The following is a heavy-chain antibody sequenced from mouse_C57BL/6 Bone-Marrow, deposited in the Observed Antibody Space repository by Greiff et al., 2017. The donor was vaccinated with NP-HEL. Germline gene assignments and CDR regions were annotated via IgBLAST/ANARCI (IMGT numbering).Heavy chain of an antibody. CDR3: ARERDGKPFDY. CDR2: IYPRSGNT. CDR1: GYTFTSYG. V-gene: IGHV1-81*01. D-gene: IGHD2-1*01. J-gene: IGHJ2*01. Sequence: QVQLKQSGAELARPGASVKLSCKASGYTFTSYGISWVKQRTGQGLEWIGEIYPRSGNTYYNEKFKGKATLTADKSSSTAYMELRSLTSEDSAVYFCARERDGKPFDYWGQGTTLTVSS.